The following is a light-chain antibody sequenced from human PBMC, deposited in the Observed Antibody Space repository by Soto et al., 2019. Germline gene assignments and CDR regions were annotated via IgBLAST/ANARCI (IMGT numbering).Light chain of an antibody. J-gene: IGKJ1*01. CDR1: QSFGDTY. V-gene: IGKV3-20*01. CDR3: QHYDRAPMWT. CDR2: STS. Sequence: EIVLTQSPGTLSLSPGERAALSFRAMQSFGDTYLAWYQQKPGQAPRLLMYSTSIRATGIPDRFSGSGSGTDFTLTISRLDPEDFAVYYCQHYDRAPMWTFGQGTKVDIK.